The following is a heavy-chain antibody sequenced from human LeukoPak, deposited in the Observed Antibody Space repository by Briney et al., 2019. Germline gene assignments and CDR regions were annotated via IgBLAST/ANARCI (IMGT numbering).Heavy chain of an antibody. CDR3: AREYGGNSSFDY. J-gene: IGHJ4*02. D-gene: IGHD4-23*01. Sequence: SETLSLTCTVSGGSISSGSYYWSWIRQPAGKGLEWIGRIYTSGSTNYNPSLKSRVTISVDTSKNQFSLKLSSVTAADTAVYYCAREYGGNSSFDYWGQGTLVTVSS. CDR1: GGSISSGSYY. V-gene: IGHV4-61*02. CDR2: IYTSGST.